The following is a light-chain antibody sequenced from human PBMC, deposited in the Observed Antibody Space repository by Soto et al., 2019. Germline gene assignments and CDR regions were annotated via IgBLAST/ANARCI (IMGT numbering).Light chain of an antibody. J-gene: IGKJ5*01. V-gene: IGKV3-15*01. Sequence: VMSQSPATLSVSPGERATLACTPSQSVSSNLAWYQQKPGQAPRLLIYGASTRATGIPARFSGSGSGTEFTLTISSLQSEDFAVYYCQQYNNWPPVTFCQGTRLEIK. CDR2: GAS. CDR3: QQYNNWPPVT. CDR1: QSVSSN.